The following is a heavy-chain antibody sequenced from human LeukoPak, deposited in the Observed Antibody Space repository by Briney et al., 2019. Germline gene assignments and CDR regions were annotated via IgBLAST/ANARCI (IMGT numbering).Heavy chain of an antibody. CDR3: ARYYYDRSGYPYHLDY. J-gene: IGHJ4*02. CDR2: IYSGGST. Sequence: PGGSLSLSCAASGLTVPSNYMSWFRQAPGEGLEWVSLIYSGGSTYYADSVKGRFTISRDNSKNTVYLQMNSLRAEDTAVYYCARYYYDRSGYPYHLDYWGQGTMVTVSS. CDR1: GLTVPSNY. D-gene: IGHD3-22*01. V-gene: IGHV3-53*01.